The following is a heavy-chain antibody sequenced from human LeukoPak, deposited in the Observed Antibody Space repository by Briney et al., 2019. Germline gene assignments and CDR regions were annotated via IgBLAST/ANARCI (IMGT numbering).Heavy chain of an antibody. D-gene: IGHD3-10*01. CDR2: INGDGSSI. Sequence: PGGSLRLSCAASGFSSNSYWMHWARQAPGKGLVWVARINGDGSSINYADSVKGRFTISRDNAKNTLYLRMNSLRVEDTAVYYCARGRGPYGWFDPWGQGTLVTVSS. CDR1: GFSSNSYW. CDR3: ARGRGPYGWFDP. V-gene: IGHV3-74*01. J-gene: IGHJ5*02.